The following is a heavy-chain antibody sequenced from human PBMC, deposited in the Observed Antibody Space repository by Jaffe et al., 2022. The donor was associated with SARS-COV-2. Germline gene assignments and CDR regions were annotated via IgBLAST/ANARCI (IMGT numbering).Heavy chain of an antibody. J-gene: IGHJ4*02. CDR1: GFIFTSYT. V-gene: IGHV3-21*03. CDR2: ISSSSGYI. CDR3: ARGRNYFDSSGSDLDY. Sequence: EVQLVESGGGLVKPGGSLRLSCAASGFIFTSYTMNWVRQAPGKGLEWVSSISSSSGYIYYADSVKGRYTISRDNAENSLYLQMNSLRAEDTAVYYCARGRNYFDSSGSDLDYWGQGTLVTVSS. D-gene: IGHD3-22*01.